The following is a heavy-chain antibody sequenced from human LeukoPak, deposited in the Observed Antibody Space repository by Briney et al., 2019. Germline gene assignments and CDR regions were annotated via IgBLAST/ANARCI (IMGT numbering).Heavy chain of an antibody. V-gene: IGHV3-72*01. CDR2: SRNKAKSYTT. Sequence: PGGSLRLSCVVSGFTFSDYFLDWVRQAPGKGLEWVGRSRNKAKSYTTEYAASVKGRFTISRDDSKNSLYLQMNSLKTEDTAVYYCVRVGCVAGYDYLDYWGQGTLVTVSS. CDR3: VRVGCVAGYDYLDY. CDR1: GFTFSDYF. D-gene: IGHD6-19*01. J-gene: IGHJ4*02.